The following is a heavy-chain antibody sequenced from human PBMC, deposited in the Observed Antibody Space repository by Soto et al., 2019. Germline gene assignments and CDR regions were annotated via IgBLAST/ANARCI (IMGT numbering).Heavy chain of an antibody. D-gene: IGHD5-18*01. CDR3: AREMDTAMDTAYYYGMDV. J-gene: IGHJ6*02. CDR1: GGSISSGGYY. Sequence: QVQLQESGPGLVKPSQTLSLTCTVSGGSISSGGYYWSWIRQHPGKGLEWIGYIYYSGSTYYNPXXSRRVTISVDXXKXQXXLKLSSVTAADTAVYYCAREMDTAMDTAYYYGMDVWGQGTTVTVSS. V-gene: IGHV4-31*03. CDR2: IYYSGST.